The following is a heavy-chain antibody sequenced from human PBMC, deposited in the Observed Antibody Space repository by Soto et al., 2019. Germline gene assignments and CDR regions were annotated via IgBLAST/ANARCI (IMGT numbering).Heavy chain of an antibody. Sequence: SETLSLTCTVSGGSISSSSYYWGWIRQPPGEGLEWIGSIYYSGSTYYNPSLKSRVTISVDTSKNQFSLKLSSVTAADTAVYYCARHIAPPGGYYYYGMDVWGQGTTVTVS. D-gene: IGHD6-6*01. CDR3: ARHIAPPGGYYYYGMDV. V-gene: IGHV4-39*01. CDR1: GGSISSSSYY. J-gene: IGHJ6*02. CDR2: IYYSGST.